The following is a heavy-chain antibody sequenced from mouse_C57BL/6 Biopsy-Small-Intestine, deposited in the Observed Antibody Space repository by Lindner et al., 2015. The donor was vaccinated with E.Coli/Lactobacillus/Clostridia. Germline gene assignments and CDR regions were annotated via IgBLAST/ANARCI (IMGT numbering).Heavy chain of an antibody. Sequence: SVKVSCKASRGTFSNYSISWVRQAPGQGLEWMGDISPKFGITNIAQRFQGRVTITADESTSTAYMDLSRLKSEDTAVYYCARDLPPYYDSSGWDAFDFWGQGTMVTVSS. D-gene: IGHD1-1*01. V-gene: IGHV1S126*01. CDR2: ISPKFGIT. CDR1: RGTFSNYS. CDR3: ARDLPPYYDSSGWDAFDF. J-gene: IGHJ3*01.